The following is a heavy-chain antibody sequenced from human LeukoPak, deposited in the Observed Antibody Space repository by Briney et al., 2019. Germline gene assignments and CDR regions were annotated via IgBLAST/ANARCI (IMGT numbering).Heavy chain of an antibody. D-gene: IGHD3-10*01. CDR3: ARHRGITMVRGTRRYFDY. CDR1: GYSINNGYY. V-gene: IGHV4-38-2*02. J-gene: IGHJ4*02. Sequence: PSETLSLTCIVSGYSINNGYYWGWIRQPPGRGLEWIGSIYHSGSTNYNPSLKSRVTISVDTSKNQFSLKLSSVTAADTAVYYCARHRGITMVRGTRRYFDYWGQGTLVTVSS. CDR2: IYHSGST.